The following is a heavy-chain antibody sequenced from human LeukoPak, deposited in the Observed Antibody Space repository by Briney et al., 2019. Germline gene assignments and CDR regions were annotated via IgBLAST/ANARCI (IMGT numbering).Heavy chain of an antibody. CDR2: VSGYDGNT. Sequence: ASVKVSCKASGYSFASYSISWVRQAPGQGLEWMGWVSGYDGNTNYAQKFQGRVTMTADTSTSTAYMELRSLRSDDTAVFYCARVQKGTAAGSCDYWGQGTLDTVSS. CDR3: ARVQKGTAAGSCDY. D-gene: IGHD6-13*01. J-gene: IGHJ4*02. V-gene: IGHV1-18*01. CDR1: GYSFASYS.